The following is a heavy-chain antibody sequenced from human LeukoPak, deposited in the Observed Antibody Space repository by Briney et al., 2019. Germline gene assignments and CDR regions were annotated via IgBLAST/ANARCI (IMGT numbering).Heavy chain of an antibody. J-gene: IGHJ4*02. CDR2: INPNSGGT. D-gene: IGHD2-2*01. CDR1: GYTFTDYY. CDR3: ARALVVSVYYFDY. V-gene: IGHV1-2*02. Sequence: ASVKVSCKASGYTFTDYYIHWVRQAPGQGLEWMGWINPNSGGTNYAQKFQGRVTMTRDTSICTAYMELSRLRSDDTGLYYCARALVVSVYYFDYWGEGTLVTVSS.